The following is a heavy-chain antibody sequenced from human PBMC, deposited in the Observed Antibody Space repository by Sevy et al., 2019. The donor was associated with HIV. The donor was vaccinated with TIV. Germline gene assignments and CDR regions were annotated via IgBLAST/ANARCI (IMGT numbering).Heavy chain of an antibody. CDR1: GGSISRGQFY. CDR3: ARNVGDYVFRYFDL. CDR2: VHNTGSA. V-gene: IGHV4-61*02. J-gene: IGHJ2*01. Sequence: SETLSLTCTVSGGSISRGQFYWSWIRQPAGQGLEWIGRVHNTGSATYNPSLRNRVSMSIDTSKNQFSLVLSSVTAADTAVYYCARNVGDYVFRYFDLWGRGTLVTVSS. D-gene: IGHD4-17*01.